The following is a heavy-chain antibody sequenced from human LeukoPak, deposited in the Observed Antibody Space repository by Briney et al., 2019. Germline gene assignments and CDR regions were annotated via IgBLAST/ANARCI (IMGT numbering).Heavy chain of an antibody. D-gene: IGHD6-19*01. J-gene: IGHJ3*02. CDR3: ASRWLRGDLDAFDI. V-gene: IGHV4-31*03. Sequence: PSQTLSLTCTVSGGSISSGGYYWSWIRQHPGKGLEWIGYIYYSGSTYYNPSLKSRVTISVDTSKNQFSLKLSSVTAADTAVYYCASRWLRGDLDAFDIWGQGTMVTVSS. CDR1: GGSISSGGYY. CDR2: IYYSGST.